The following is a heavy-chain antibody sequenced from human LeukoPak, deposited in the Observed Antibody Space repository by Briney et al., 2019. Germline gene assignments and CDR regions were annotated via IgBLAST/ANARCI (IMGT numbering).Heavy chain of an antibody. Sequence: PSETLSLTCTVSGGSISSSSYYWGWIRQPPGKGLEWIGSIYYSGSTYYNPSLKSRLTISVDTSKNQFSLKLSSVTAADTAVYYCASGDIVVVPAAMDYWGQGTLVTVSS. J-gene: IGHJ4*02. V-gene: IGHV4-39*01. CDR3: ASGDIVVVPAAMDY. CDR1: GGSISSSSYY. D-gene: IGHD2-2*01. CDR2: IYYSGST.